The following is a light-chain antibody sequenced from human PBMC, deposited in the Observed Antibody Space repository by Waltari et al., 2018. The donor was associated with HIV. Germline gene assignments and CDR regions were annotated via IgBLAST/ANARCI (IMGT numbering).Light chain of an antibody. CDR3: QQYYSTPLT. CDR1: QSMLYRSRNKNY. J-gene: IGKJ4*01. CDR2: GAS. Sequence: DLVMTQFPDPLAVSLGERATIHCKSSQSMLYRSRNKNYLAWYQQKPGQPPKLLIYGASTRESGVPDRFSGSGSGTDFTLTISSLQAEDVAVYYCQQYYSTPLTFGGGTKVEIK. V-gene: IGKV4-1*01.